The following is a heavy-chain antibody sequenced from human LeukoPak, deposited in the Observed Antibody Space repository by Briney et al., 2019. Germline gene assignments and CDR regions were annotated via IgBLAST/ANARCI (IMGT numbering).Heavy chain of an antibody. V-gene: IGHV3-30*18. D-gene: IGHD6-19*01. CDR1: GFTFSSYG. Sequence: GGSLRLSCAASGFTFSSYGMHWVRQAPGKGLEWVAVISYDGSNKYYADSVKGRFTISRDNSKNTLYLQMNSLRGEDTAVYFCTNGPSQQWLLQFDSWGQGTLVTVAS. J-gene: IGHJ4*02. CDR2: ISYDGSNK. CDR3: TNGPSQQWLLQFDS.